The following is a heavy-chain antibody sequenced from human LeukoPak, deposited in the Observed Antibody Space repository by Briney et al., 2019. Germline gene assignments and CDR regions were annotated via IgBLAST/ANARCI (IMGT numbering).Heavy chain of an antibody. CDR1: GGSISSGGYY. CDR3: ARGLTGTHWGHFDY. CDR2: IYYSGST. Sequence: SETLSLTCTVSGGSISSGGYYWSWIRQHPGKGLEWIGYIYYSGSTYYNPSLRSRVTISVDTSKNQFSLKLSSVTAADTAVYYCARGLTGTHWGHFDYWGQGTLVTVSS. D-gene: IGHD1-20*01. J-gene: IGHJ4*02. V-gene: IGHV4-31*03.